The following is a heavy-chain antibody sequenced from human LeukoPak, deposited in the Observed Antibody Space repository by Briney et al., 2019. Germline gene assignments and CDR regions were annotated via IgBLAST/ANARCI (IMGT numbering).Heavy chain of an antibody. Sequence: GGSLRLSCAASGFALSSHWMTWVRQVPGRGPEWVANVNRDGSETYYLDSVKGRFTISKDNAKNSLYLQMNSLRAKDTALYHCARNNGMDVWGQGTTVIVSS. J-gene: IGHJ6*02. CDR3: ARNNGMDV. V-gene: IGHV3-7*03. CDR2: VNRDGSET. CDR1: GFALSSHW.